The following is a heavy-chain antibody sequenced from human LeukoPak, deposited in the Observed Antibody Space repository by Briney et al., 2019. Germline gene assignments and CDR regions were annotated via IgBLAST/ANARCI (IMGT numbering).Heavy chain of an antibody. CDR3: ASSPSSYFDY. D-gene: IGHD6-13*01. J-gene: IGHJ4*02. Sequence: GGSLRLSCAASGFTFSNYAMSWVRQAPGKGLEWVSAITNSGDNTYYADSVKGRFTISRDNSKNTLYLQMNSLRAEDTAVYYCASSPSSYFDYWGQGTLVTVSS. CDR1: GFTFSNYA. CDR2: ITNSGDNT. V-gene: IGHV3-23*01.